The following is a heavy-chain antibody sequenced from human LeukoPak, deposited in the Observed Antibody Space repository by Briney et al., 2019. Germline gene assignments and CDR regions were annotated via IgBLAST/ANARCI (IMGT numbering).Heavy chain of an antibody. CDR3: ARVGYCSSTSYYTGYYYMDV. J-gene: IGHJ6*03. CDR1: GGSISSYY. CDR2: IYYSGST. Sequence: PSETLSLTCTVSGGSISSYYWSWIRQPPGKGLEWIGYIYYSGSTNYNPSLKSRVTISVDTSKNQFSLKLSSVTAADTAVYYCARVGYCSSTSYYTGYYYMDVWGKGTTVAVSS. D-gene: IGHD2-2*02. V-gene: IGHV4-59*01.